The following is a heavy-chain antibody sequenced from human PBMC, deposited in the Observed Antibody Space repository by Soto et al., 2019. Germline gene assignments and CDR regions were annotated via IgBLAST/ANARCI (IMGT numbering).Heavy chain of an antibody. CDR3: AKDQGVDDIGVVPASNWFDP. V-gene: IGHV3-23*01. CDR1: GFTFSSYA. CDR2: ISGSGGST. J-gene: IGHJ5*02. Sequence: EVQLLESGGGLVQPGGSLRLSCAASGFTFSSYAMSWVRQAPGKGLEWVSAISGSGGSTYYADSVKGRFTISRDNSKNTLYLQMNSLRAEDTAVYYCAKDQGVDDIGVVPASNWFDPWGQGTLVTVSS. D-gene: IGHD2-2*01.